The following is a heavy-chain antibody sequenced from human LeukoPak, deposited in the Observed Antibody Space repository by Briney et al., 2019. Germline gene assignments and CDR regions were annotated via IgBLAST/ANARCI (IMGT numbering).Heavy chain of an antibody. CDR3: ARVGTDGYNS. J-gene: IGHJ4*02. D-gene: IGHD5-24*01. CDR2: INHSGST. V-gene: IGHV4-34*01. CDR1: GGSFSGYY. Sequence: SETLSLTCAVYGGSFSGYYWSWIRQPPGKGLEWIGEINHSGSTNYNPSLKSRVTISVGTSKNQFSLKLSSVTAADTAVYYCARVGTDGYNSWGQGTLVTVSS.